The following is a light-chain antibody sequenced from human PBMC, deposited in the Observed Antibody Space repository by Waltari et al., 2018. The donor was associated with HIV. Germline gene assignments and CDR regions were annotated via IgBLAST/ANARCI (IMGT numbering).Light chain of an antibody. CDR2: KDT. CDR3: VGWDSRLSGYV. CDR1: TPNNQNDN. J-gene: IGLJ1*01. V-gene: IGLV1-47*01. Sequence: QSVLTQPPSASGTPGPRVTISCSGTTPNNQNDNVSWYQQLTGAAPRLLIYKDTQRPSGVPDRFTGSKSGTSASLAISGLRSEDEADYYCVGWDSRLSGYVFGSGTKVTVL.